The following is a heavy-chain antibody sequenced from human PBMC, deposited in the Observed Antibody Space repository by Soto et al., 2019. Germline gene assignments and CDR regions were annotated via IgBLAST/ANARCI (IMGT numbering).Heavy chain of an antibody. D-gene: IGHD1-26*01. CDR2: IYYSGST. CDR1: GGSISSSSYY. V-gene: IGHV4-39*01. CDR3: ARHMWEENNLFDL. Sequence: SETLSLTCTVSGGSISSSSYYWGWIRQPPGKGLEWIGSIYYSGSTYYNPSLKSRVTISVDTSKNQFSLKLSSVTAADTAVYYCARHMWEENNLFDLWGQGTLVTVSS. J-gene: IGHJ5*02.